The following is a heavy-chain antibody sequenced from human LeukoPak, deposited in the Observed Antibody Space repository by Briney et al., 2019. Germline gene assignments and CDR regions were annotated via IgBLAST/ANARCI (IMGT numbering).Heavy chain of an antibody. D-gene: IGHD3-22*01. CDR3: ARSYYYDSSGQGGWFDP. CDR1: GYSISSGYY. V-gene: IGHV4-38-2*02. Sequence: SETLSLTCTVSGYSISSGYYWGWIRPPPGKGLEWIGSIYHSGSTYYNPSLKSRVTISVDTSKNQFSLKLSSVTAADTAVYYCARSYYYDSSGQGGWFDPWGQGTLVTVSS. J-gene: IGHJ5*02. CDR2: IYHSGST.